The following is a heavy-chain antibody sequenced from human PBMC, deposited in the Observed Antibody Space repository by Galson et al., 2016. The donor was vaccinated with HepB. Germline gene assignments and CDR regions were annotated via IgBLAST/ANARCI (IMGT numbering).Heavy chain of an antibody. D-gene: IGHD1-20*01. CDR1: GGSISSGGYY. CDR2: IYYSGTV. V-gene: IGHV4-31*11. CDR3: ARGITGTTWPTYYFDY. J-gene: IGHJ4*02. Sequence: TLSLTCAVSGGSISSGGYYWSWIRQHPGVGLEWIGHIYYSGTVYYNPSLKSRVTISVDTSKNQFSLKLSSVTAADTAVYYCARGITGTTWPTYYFDYWGQGTLVTVSS.